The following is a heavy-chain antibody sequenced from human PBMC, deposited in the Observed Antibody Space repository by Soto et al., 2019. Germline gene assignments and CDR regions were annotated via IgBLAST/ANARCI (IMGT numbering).Heavy chain of an antibody. Sequence: QVQLVQSGAEVKKPGSSVKVSCKASGGSLSNYGISWVRQAPGQGLEWMGGIIPVFGTANYAQKFQGRVTITADESTSIVSMDVTSLRSEDTAVYYCARGDATKIVVTTYYGMDVWGQGTTVPVSS. V-gene: IGHV1-69*12. CDR2: IIPVFGTA. D-gene: IGHD4-17*01. CDR1: GGSLSNYG. CDR3: ARGDATKIVVTTYYGMDV. J-gene: IGHJ6*02.